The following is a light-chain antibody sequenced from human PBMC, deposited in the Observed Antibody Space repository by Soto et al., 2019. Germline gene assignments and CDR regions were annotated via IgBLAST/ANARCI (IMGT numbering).Light chain of an antibody. V-gene: IGKV1-5*01. CDR1: QSISSW. CDR2: DAS. Sequence: DLQMTQSPSTLSASVGDRVTVTCRASQSISSWLAWYQQKPGKAPNLLIYDASSLESGVPSRFSGSGSGTEFTLTISSLHPDDFATYYCQQYTSYPWTFGQGTKVEIK. J-gene: IGKJ1*01. CDR3: QQYTSYPWT.